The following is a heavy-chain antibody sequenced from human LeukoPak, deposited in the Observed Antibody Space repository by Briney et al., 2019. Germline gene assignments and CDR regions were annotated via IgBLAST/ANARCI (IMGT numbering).Heavy chain of an antibody. CDR3: ARVGYYDSSGYLFFQH. D-gene: IGHD3-22*01. V-gene: IGHV1-2*02. Sequence: ASVKVSCKASGYTXTGYYMHWVRQAPGQGLEWMGWINPNSGGTKTAQTFQGRVTMTRDTSISTACMELSRLRSDDTAVYFCARVGYYDSSGYLFFQHWGQGTLVTVSS. CDR1: GYTXTGYY. CDR2: INPNSGGT. J-gene: IGHJ1*01.